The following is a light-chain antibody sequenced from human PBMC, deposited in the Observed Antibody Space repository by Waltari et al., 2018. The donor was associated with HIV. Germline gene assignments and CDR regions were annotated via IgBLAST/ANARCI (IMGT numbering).Light chain of an antibody. J-gene: IGKJ3*01. CDR2: AAS. CDR3: QESYSTLT. V-gene: IGKV1-39*01. CDR1: QSIRIY. Sequence: DIQMTQSPSSLSASVGDRVTITCRASQSIRIYVNWYQQKPGKAPKLLIDAASSLQSGVPSRFSGSGSGTDFTLTISSLQPEDFAIYFCQESYSTLTFGPGTKVDI.